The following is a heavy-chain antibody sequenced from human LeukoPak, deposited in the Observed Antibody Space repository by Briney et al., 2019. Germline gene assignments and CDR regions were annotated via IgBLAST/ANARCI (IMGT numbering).Heavy chain of an antibody. CDR1: GGSISSGSYY. D-gene: IGHD3-10*01. J-gene: IGHJ4*02. V-gene: IGHV4-61*01. Sequence: SQTLSLTCTVSGGSISSGSYYWSWIRQPPGKGLEWIGYIYYSGSTNYNPSLKSRVTISVDTSKNQFSLKLSSVTAADTAVYYCARLPMVRGVINKPFDYWGQGTLVTVSS. CDR3: ARLPMVRGVINKPFDY. CDR2: IYYSGST.